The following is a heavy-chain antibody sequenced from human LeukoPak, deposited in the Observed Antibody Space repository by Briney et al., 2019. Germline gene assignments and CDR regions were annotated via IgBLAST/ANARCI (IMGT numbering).Heavy chain of an antibody. Sequence: SSETLSLTCTVSGYSISSGYYWGWIRQPPGKGLEWIGSIYHSGSTYYNPSLKSRVTISVDRSKNQFSLKLSSVTAADTAVYYCARAPYSSGWFFWGQGTMVTVSS. CDR2: IYHSGST. CDR1: GYSISSGYY. V-gene: IGHV4-38-2*02. J-gene: IGHJ3*01. CDR3: ARAPYSSGWFF. D-gene: IGHD6-19*01.